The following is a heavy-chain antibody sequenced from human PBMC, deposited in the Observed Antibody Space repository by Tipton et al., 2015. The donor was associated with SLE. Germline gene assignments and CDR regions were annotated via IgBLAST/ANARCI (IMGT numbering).Heavy chain of an antibody. D-gene: IGHD1-1*01. J-gene: IGHJ4*02. V-gene: IGHV4-59*01. Sequence: TPSLTCTVSGGSITGYYWGWPRQSPGKGLEWIGSVFYSGSANYNPSLKGRVTISVDASNNQLSLRLNSVTAADTAVYHCARGGPLNYYFDYWGQGTVVTVSS. CDR1: GGSITGYY. CDR3: ARGGPLNYYFDY. CDR2: VFYSGSA.